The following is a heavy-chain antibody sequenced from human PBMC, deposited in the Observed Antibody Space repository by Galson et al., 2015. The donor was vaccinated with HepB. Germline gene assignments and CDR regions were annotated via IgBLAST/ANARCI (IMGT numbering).Heavy chain of an antibody. CDR2: IYPGDSDT. D-gene: IGHD4-23*01. J-gene: IGHJ4*02. CDR1: GYSFTSYW. Sequence: QSGAEVKKPGESLKISCKGSGYSFTSYWIGWVRQMPGKGLEWMGIIYPGDSDTRYSPSFQGQVTISADKSISTAYLQWSSLKASDTAMYYCALQKDMTTVVTHFDYWGQGTLVTVSS. CDR3: ALQKDMTTVVTHFDY. V-gene: IGHV5-51*01.